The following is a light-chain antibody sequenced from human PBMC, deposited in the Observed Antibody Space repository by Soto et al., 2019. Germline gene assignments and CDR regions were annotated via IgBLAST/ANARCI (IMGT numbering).Light chain of an antibody. CDR2: AAS. CDR1: QVITNH. Sequence: DIQLTQSPSFLSASVGDRVTITCRASQVITNHLAWYHQKPGKAPKLLIYAASTLESGVPSRFSGSEYGTEFSLSISSLQPEDFAAYYCQQINIYPYTCGQGTKLEIK. CDR3: QQINIYPYT. J-gene: IGKJ2*01. V-gene: IGKV1-9*01.